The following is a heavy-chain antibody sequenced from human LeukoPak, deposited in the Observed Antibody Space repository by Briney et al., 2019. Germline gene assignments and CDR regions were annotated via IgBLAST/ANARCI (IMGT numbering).Heavy chain of an antibody. CDR2: INPNSGGS. Sequence: ASVKVSCKASGYTFTGYYMHWLRQAPGQGLEWMGWINPNSGGSNYAQKFQGRLTLTRDTSISTAYMELSRLRSDDTAVYYCARAVAARTYYYYYYMDVWGKGTTVTVSS. D-gene: IGHD6-6*01. CDR1: GYTFTGYY. J-gene: IGHJ6*03. CDR3: ARAVAARTYYYYYYMDV. V-gene: IGHV1-2*02.